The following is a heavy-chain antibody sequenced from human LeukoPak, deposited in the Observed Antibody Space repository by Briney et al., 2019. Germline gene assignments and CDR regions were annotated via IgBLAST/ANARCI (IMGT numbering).Heavy chain of an antibody. CDR1: GFTFSSFV. Sequence: GGSLRLSCAASGFTFSSFVMSWVRQPPGRGLEWVSSISGSGDKTYNADSVKGRFTISRNNSKNTLYLQMNSLRAEDTAVYYCAKVHPKPTRDTAMDSEDFDYWGQGTLVTVSS. CDR3: AKVHPKPTRDTAMDSEDFDY. J-gene: IGHJ4*02. D-gene: IGHD5-18*01. V-gene: IGHV3-23*01. CDR2: ISGSGDKT.